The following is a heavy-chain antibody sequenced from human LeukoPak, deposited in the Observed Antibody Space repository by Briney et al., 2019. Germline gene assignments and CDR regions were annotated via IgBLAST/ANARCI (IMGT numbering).Heavy chain of an antibody. CDR2: IYYSGGT. J-gene: IGHJ4*02. V-gene: IGHV4-59*01. CDR3: ARTYSGWPLDY. CDR1: GGSISSYY. Sequence: PSETLSLTCTVSGGSISSYYWSWIRQPPGKGLEWIGYIYYSGGTNYNPSLKSRVTISVDTSKNQFSLKLSSVTAADTAVYYCARTYSGWPLDYWGQGTLVTVSS. D-gene: IGHD6-19*01.